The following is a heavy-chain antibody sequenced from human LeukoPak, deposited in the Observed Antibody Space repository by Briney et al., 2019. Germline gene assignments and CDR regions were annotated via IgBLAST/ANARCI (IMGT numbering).Heavy chain of an antibody. D-gene: IGHD3-22*01. CDR1: GGSISSYY. CDR2: IYISGSGST. J-gene: IGHJ3*02. Sequence: PSETLSLTCTVSGGSISSYYWSWIRQPAGKGLEWIGRIYISGSGSTNYNPSLKSRVTMSVDTSKNQFSLKLSSVTAADTAVYFCARGPYSYDSSGAFDIWGQGTMVTVSS. V-gene: IGHV4-4*07. CDR3: ARGPYSYDSSGAFDI.